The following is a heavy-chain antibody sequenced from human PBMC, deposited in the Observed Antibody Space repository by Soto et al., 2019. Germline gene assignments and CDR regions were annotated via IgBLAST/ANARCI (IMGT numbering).Heavy chain of an antibody. CDR3: AREVYDYGGDCYPGYFDY. D-gene: IGHD2-21*02. Sequence: GGSLRLSCAASGFTFSSYAMHWVRQAPGKGLEWVAVISYDGSNKYYADSVKGRFTISRDNSKNTLYLQMNSLRAEDTAVYYCAREVYDYGGDCYPGYFDYWGQGILVTVSS. CDR1: GFTFSSYA. V-gene: IGHV3-30-3*01. J-gene: IGHJ4*02. CDR2: ISYDGSNK.